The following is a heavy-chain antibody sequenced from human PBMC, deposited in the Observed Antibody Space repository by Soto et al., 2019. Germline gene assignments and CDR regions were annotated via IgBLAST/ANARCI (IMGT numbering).Heavy chain of an antibody. CDR1: GFTFSNAG. J-gene: IGHJ4*02. D-gene: IGHD3-16*01. CDR2: IKSKTDGGTT. Sequence: PGGSVRLSCAASGFTFSNAGMNWVRQAPGKGLEWVGRIKSKTDGGTTDYAAPVKGRFTISRDDSKNTLYLQMNSLKTEDTAVYYCTTLSKSNRRLLFMSKRDYWGQGTLVTVSS. CDR3: TTLSKSNRRLLFMSKRDY. V-gene: IGHV3-15*07.